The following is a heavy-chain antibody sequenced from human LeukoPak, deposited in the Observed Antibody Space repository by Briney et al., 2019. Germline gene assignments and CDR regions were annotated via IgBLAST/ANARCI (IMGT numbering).Heavy chain of an antibody. CDR2: ISSSSSYI. D-gene: IGHD3-10*01. CDR3: ARGVRGINFIFDY. V-gene: IGHV3-21*01. Sequence: PGGSLRLSCAASGFTFSSYSMNWVRQAPGKGLEWVSSISSSSSYIYYADSVKGRFTISRDNSKNTLYLQMNSLRAEDTAVYYCARGVRGINFIFDYWGQGALVTVSS. CDR1: GFTFSSYS. J-gene: IGHJ4*02.